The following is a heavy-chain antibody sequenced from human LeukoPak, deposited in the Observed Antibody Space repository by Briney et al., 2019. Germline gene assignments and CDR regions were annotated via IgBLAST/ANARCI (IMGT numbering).Heavy chain of an antibody. CDR2: INHSGST. D-gene: IGHD2-2*01. J-gene: IGHJ5*02. CDR3: ASRGYCTSTSCLRLNWFDP. Sequence: PSETLSLTCAVYGGSFSGYYWSWIRQPPGKGREWIGEINHSGSTNYNSSLKSRVTISVDTSKNQISLKLSSVTAADTAVYYCASRGYCTSTSCLRLNWFDPWGQGTLVTVSS. CDR1: GGSFSGYY. V-gene: IGHV4-34*01.